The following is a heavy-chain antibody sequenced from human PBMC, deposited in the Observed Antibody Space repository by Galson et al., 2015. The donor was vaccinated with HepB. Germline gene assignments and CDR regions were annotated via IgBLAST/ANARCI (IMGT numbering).Heavy chain of an antibody. CDR2: INPSSGGT. CDR3: ARDRDTAFDY. D-gene: IGHD5-18*01. J-gene: IGHJ4*02. CDR1: GYTFTDYY. Sequence: SVKVSCKASGYTFTDYYIHWVRQAPGQGLEWMGWINPSSGGTNYAQDFQGRVTMTRDTSISTAYMEVRRLRSDDTAVSHCARDRDTAFDYWGQGTLVTVSS. V-gene: IGHV1-2*02.